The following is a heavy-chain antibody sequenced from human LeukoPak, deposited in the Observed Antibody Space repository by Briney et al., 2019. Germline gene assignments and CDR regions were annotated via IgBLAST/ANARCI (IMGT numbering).Heavy chain of an antibody. V-gene: IGHV4-59*12. Sequence: SETLSLTCAVSGGSTSGYYWSWIRQPPGKGLEWIGYISDSGSTNYNPSLKSRVTMSLDTSRNQFSLKLSSVTAADTAVYYCASLDYGDLGGGDYWGQGTLVTVSS. CDR1: GGSTSGYY. D-gene: IGHD4-17*01. CDR3: ASLDYGDLGGGDY. CDR2: ISDSGST. J-gene: IGHJ4*02.